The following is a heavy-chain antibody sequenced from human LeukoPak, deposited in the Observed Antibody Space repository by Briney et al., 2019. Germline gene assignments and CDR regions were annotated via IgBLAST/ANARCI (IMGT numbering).Heavy chain of an antibody. CDR2: ISGSGGST. CDR1: GFTFSSYA. CDR3: AKDTSIGKYCTSGVCSPFDY. Sequence: PGGSLRLSCAASGFTFSSYAMSWVRQAPGKGLEWVSAISGSGGSTYYADSVKGRFTISRDNSKNTLYLHVNSLRAEDTAVYYCAKDTSIGKYCTSGVCSPFDYWGQGTLVTVSS. D-gene: IGHD2-8*01. J-gene: IGHJ4*02. V-gene: IGHV3-23*01.